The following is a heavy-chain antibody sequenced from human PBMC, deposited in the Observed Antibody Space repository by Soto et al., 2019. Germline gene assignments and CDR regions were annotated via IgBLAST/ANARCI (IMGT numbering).Heavy chain of an antibody. CDR1: GYTFTSYG. CDR3: ARDKGIQLWLNYYYYDMDV. Sequence: QVQLVQSGAEVKKPGASVKVSCKASGYTFTSYGISWVRQAPGQGLEWMGWISAYNGNTNYAQKLQGRVTMTTDTSASTAYMELRSLRSDDTAVYYCARDKGIQLWLNYYYYDMDVWGQGTTVTVSS. J-gene: IGHJ6*02. CDR2: ISAYNGNT. D-gene: IGHD5-18*01. V-gene: IGHV1-18*04.